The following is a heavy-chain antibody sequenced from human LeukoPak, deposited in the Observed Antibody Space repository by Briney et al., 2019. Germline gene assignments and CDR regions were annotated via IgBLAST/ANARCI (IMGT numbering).Heavy chain of an antibody. Sequence: GGSLRLSCAASGFTFSSYWMHWVRQTPGKGLVWVSRINSDGSTTSDADSVKGRFTISRDNSKNTLYLQMNSLRAEDTAVYYCARAGLVDYYGSGTLDYWGQGTLVTVSS. CDR3: ARAGLVDYYGSGTLDY. V-gene: IGHV3-74*01. CDR1: GFTFSSYW. CDR2: INSDGSTT. J-gene: IGHJ4*02. D-gene: IGHD3-10*01.